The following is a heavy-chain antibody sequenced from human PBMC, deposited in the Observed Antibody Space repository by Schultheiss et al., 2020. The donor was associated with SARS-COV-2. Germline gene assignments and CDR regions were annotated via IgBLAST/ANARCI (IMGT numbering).Heavy chain of an antibody. J-gene: IGHJ5*02. Sequence: SETLSLTCAVSGGSISSGGYSWSWIRQPPGKGLEWIGYIYHSGSTYYNPSLKSRVTISVDRSKNQFSLKLSSVTAADTAVYYCASKYYDFWSGYSNWFDPWGQGTLVTVSS. CDR1: GGSISSGGYS. CDR3: ASKYYDFWSGYSNWFDP. D-gene: IGHD3-3*01. V-gene: IGHV4-30-2*01. CDR2: IYHSGST.